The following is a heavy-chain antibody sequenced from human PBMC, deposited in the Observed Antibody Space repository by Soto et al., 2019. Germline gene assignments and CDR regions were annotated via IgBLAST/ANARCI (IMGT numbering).Heavy chain of an antibody. CDR3: ARDGGRYYAMDV. Sequence: PSETLSLTCTVSGGSISSYDWSWIRQPPGKGLEWIGYIYYSGSTNYNPSLKSRVTISVDTSENQFSLKLTSVTAADTAVYYCARDGGRYYAMDVWGQGTTVTVSS. J-gene: IGHJ6*02. CDR2: IYYSGST. V-gene: IGHV4-59*01. CDR1: GGSISSYD. D-gene: IGHD3-3*01.